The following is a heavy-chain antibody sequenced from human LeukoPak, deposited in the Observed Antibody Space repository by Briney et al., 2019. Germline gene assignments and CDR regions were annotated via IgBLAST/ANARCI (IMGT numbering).Heavy chain of an antibody. D-gene: IGHD5-24*01. CDR3: VRDGYNSDAFDI. J-gene: IGHJ3*02. CDR2: IYYSGST. CDR1: GGSISSGGYY. Sequence: SQTLSLTCTVSGGSISSGGYYWSWIRQHPGKGLEWIGYIYYSGSTYYNPSLKSRVTISVDTSKNQFSLKLSSVTAADTAAYYCVRDGYNSDAFDIWGQGTMVTVSS. V-gene: IGHV4-31*03.